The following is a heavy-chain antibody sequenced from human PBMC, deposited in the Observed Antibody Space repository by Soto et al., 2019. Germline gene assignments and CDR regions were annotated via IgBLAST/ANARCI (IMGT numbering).Heavy chain of an antibody. CDR2: IYYNGIT. Sequence: SETLSLTCTVSGGSISTSRFYWDWLRQPPGKGLEWIGNIYYNGITYYNPSLKSRVTISVDTSKNQISLKLTSVTAADTAVYYCARGYTAYANAFDSWGQRTLVTVAS. CDR3: ARGYTAYANAFDS. D-gene: IGHD5-12*01. CDR1: GGSISTSRFY. V-gene: IGHV4-39*01. J-gene: IGHJ4*02.